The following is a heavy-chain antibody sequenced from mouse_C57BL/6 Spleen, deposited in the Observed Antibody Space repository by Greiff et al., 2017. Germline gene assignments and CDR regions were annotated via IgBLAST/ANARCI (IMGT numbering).Heavy chain of an antibody. CDR3: ARQGITTVDY. V-gene: IGHV5-6*01. D-gene: IGHD1-1*01. J-gene: IGHJ2*01. Sequence: EVKLVESGGDLVKPGGSLKLSCAASGFTFSSYGMSWVRQTPDKRLEWVATISSGGSYTYYPDSVKGRFTISRDNAKNTLYLQMSSLKSEDTAMYYCARQGITTVDYWGQGTTLTVSS. CDR2: ISSGGSYT. CDR1: GFTFSSYG.